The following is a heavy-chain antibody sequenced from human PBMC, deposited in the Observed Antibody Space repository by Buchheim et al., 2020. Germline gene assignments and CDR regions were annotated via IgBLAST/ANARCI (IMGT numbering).Heavy chain of an antibody. Sequence: EVQLLESGGGLIQSGGSLRLSCAASGFTFSSYALNWVRQAPGRGLEWVSSISGSGGSTYYADSVRGRFTISRDNSKNTLYLQMNSLRAEDTAIYYCAKVFRANDDYFSFDYWGQGTL. V-gene: IGHV3-23*01. CDR3: AKVFRANDDYFSFDY. D-gene: IGHD4-17*01. J-gene: IGHJ4*02. CDR2: ISGSGGST. CDR1: GFTFSSYA.